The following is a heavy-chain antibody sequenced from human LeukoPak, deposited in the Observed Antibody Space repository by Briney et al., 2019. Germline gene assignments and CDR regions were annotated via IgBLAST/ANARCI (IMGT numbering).Heavy chain of an antibody. CDR2: ISYDGSNK. Sequence: PGGSLRLSCAASGFTFSSYGMHWVRQAPGKGLEWVAVISYDGSNKYYADSVKGRFTISRDNSKNTLYLQMNSLRAEDTAVYYCAKDRRTYGSGAFDIWGQGTMVTVSS. V-gene: IGHV3-30*18. D-gene: IGHD3-10*01. CDR1: GFTFSSYG. J-gene: IGHJ3*02. CDR3: AKDRRTYGSGAFDI.